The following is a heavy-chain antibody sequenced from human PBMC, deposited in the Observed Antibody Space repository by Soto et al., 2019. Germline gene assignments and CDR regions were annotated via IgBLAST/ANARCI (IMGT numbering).Heavy chain of an antibody. CDR1: GGSINNYW. V-gene: IGHV4-4*07. CDR3: VRDVPAAGTDWFDP. Sequence: SETLSLTCTVSGGSINNYWWSWIRQAADKRLEWIGCLHSTGATNYNPSLRSRVTMSVDKSKNQFSLNLASVTAADTAVYYCVRDVPAAGTDWFDPWGQGTLVTVSS. CDR2: LHSTGAT. J-gene: IGHJ5*02. D-gene: IGHD6-13*01.